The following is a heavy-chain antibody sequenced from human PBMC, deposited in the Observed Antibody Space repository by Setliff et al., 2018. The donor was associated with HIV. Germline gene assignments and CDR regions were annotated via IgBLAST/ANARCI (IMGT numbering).Heavy chain of an antibody. J-gene: IGHJ6*01. V-gene: IGHV4-34*01. D-gene: IGHD3-22*01. CDR1: GGSISSYY. Sequence: SETLSLTCTVSGGSISSYYWSWIRQPPGKGLEWIGEINHSGSTNYNPSLKSRVTVSVDTSKNQFSLKLNSVTAADTAVYYCARGPTERYYESRGYYYYGLDLWGPGTTVTVSS. CDR3: ARGPTERYYESRGYYYYGLDL. CDR2: INHSGST.